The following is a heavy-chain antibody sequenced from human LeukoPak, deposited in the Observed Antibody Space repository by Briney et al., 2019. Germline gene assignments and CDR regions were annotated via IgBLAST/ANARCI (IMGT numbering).Heavy chain of an antibody. CDR2: ISWNSGSI. D-gene: IGHD2/OR15-2a*01. CDR1: GFTFDDYA. Sequence: GGSLRLSCAASGFTFDDYAMPWVRHAPGKGLEWVSGISWNSGSIGYADSVKGRFTISRDNAKNSLYLQMNSLRAEDTAVYYCSNGIYDKSYWGQGTLVTVSS. J-gene: IGHJ4*02. V-gene: IGHV3-9*01. CDR3: SNGIYDKSY.